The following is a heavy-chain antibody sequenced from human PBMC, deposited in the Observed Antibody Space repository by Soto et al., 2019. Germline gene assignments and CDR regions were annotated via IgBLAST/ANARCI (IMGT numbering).Heavy chain of an antibody. V-gene: IGHV3-15*01. CDR2: IKSKTDGGTT. CDR3: TTVTYSSGWKLYYYYGMDV. D-gene: IGHD6-19*01. Sequence: NPGGSLRLSCAASGFTFSNAWMSGVRQAPGKGLEWVGRIKSKTDGGTTDYAAPVKGRFTISRDDSKNTLYLQMNSLKTEDTAVYYCTTVTYSSGWKLYYYYGMDVWGQGTTVTVSS. CDR1: GFTFSNAW. J-gene: IGHJ6*02.